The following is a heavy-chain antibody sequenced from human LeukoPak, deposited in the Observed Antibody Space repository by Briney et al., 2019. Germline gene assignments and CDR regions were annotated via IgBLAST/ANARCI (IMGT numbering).Heavy chain of an antibody. J-gene: IGHJ4*02. V-gene: IGHV3-9*01. D-gene: IGHD3-10*01. CDR2: ITSNGGRI. Sequence: GGSLRLSCSVSGFTFADYDIYWVRQAPGRGLQWVSTITSNGGRIDSADSVKCRFNISRDNAKNFVYLQMNSLRPDDTAFYYCAKGMPGIGLLYWGQGTLVTVSS. CDR3: AKGMPGIGLLY. CDR1: GFTFADYD.